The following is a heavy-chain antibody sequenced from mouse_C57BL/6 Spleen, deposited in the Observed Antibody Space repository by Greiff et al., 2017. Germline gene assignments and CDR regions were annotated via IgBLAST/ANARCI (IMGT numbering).Heavy chain of an antibody. Sequence: EVQRVESGGGLVQPGGSLKLSCAASGFTFSDYYMYWVRQTPEKRLEWVAYISNGGGSTYYPDTVKGRFTISRDNAKNTLYLQMSRLKSEDTAMYYCARHGYDVGYFDYWGQGTTLTVSS. CDR2: ISNGGGST. CDR1: GFTFSDYY. V-gene: IGHV5-12*01. CDR3: ARHGYDVGYFDY. D-gene: IGHD2-2*01. J-gene: IGHJ2*01.